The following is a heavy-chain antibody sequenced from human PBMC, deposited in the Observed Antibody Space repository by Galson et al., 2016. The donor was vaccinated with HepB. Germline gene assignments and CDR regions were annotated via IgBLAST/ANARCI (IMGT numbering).Heavy chain of an antibody. J-gene: IGHJ4*02. Sequence: SETLSLTCTVSGVSVTSGAYYWNWIRQAPGKGLEWIGFFFSSGLTTYNPPLRSRVTISVDTSKRQLSLSLTSMTAADTAIYYCAGDSFAVTKPRSEYWGQGILVTV. CDR3: AGDSFAVTKPRSEY. D-gene: IGHD4-17*01. CDR2: FFSSGLT. V-gene: IGHV4-61*08. CDR1: GVSVTSGAYY.